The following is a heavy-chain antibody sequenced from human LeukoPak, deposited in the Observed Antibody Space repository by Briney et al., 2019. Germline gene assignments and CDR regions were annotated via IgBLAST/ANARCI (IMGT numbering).Heavy chain of an antibody. CDR3: ATGIGVTMIVSP. V-gene: IGHV1-24*01. Sequence: RASVKVSCKVSGYTLTELSMHWVRQAPGKGLEWMGGFDPEDGETIYAQKFQGRVTMTEDTSTDTAYMELSSLRSEDTAVYYCATGIGVTMIVSPWGQGTLVTVSS. J-gene: IGHJ5*02. D-gene: IGHD3-22*01. CDR1: GYTLTELS. CDR2: FDPEDGET.